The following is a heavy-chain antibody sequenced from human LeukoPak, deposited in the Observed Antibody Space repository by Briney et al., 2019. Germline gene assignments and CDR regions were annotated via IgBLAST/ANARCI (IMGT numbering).Heavy chain of an antibody. V-gene: IGHV4-34*01. J-gene: IGHJ4*02. Sequence: PSETLSLTRAVYGGSFSGYYWSWIRQPPGKGLEWIGEINHSVSTNYNPSLKSRVTTPADTSKNQFSLKLRSVTAADTGVYYCARGRKYPNYYDSSGYYPHWGQGTLVTVSS. D-gene: IGHD3-22*01. CDR3: ARGRKYPNYYDSSGYYPH. CDR2: INHSVST. CDR1: GGSFSGYY.